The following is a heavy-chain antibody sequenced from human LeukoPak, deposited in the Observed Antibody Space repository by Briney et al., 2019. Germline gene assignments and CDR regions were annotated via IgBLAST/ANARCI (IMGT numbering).Heavy chain of an antibody. CDR3: VKDGNTRDAFDI. J-gene: IGHJ3*02. CDR1: GGSISSSSYY. CDR2: IYYSGST. V-gene: IGHV4-39*01. Sequence: SETLSLTCTVSGGSISSSSYYWGWIRQPPGKGLEWIGSIYYSGSTYYNPSLKSRVTISVDTSKNQFSLKLSSVTAADTAVYYCVKDGNTRDAFDIWGQGTMVTVSS. D-gene: IGHD1-1*01.